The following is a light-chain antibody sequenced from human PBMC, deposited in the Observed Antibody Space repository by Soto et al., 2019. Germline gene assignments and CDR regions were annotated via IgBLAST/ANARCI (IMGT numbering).Light chain of an antibody. J-gene: IGKJ2*01. Sequence: DMQMTQSHSSLSASVGDIVTITCRPSQTIDNYLNWYQHKPGKAPKLLIYGASTLQSGVSSKFTGSASGTDFTLTIDNLQAEDFATYYCQQTYTIPFAFGQGTKLEI. V-gene: IGKV1-39*01. CDR3: QQTYTIPFA. CDR1: QTIDNY. CDR2: GAS.